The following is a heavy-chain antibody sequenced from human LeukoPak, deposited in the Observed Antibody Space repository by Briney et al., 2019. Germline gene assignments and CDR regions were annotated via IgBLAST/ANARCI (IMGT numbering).Heavy chain of an antibody. Sequence: NPGGSLRLSCAASGFTFSSYSMNWVRQAPGKGLEWVSYISSSRNYIFYADSVKGRFTISRDNAKNSLYLQMNSLRAEDTAVYYCARDPYYYDSSGYYGEGFDYWGQGTLATVSS. V-gene: IGHV3-21*01. CDR1: GFTFSSYS. CDR3: ARDPYYYDSSGYYGEGFDY. J-gene: IGHJ4*02. CDR2: ISSSRNYI. D-gene: IGHD3-22*01.